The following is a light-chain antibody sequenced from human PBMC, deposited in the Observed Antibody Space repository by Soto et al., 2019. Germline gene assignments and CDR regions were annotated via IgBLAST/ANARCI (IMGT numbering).Light chain of an antibody. CDR1: QSVGST. Sequence: IFVTQSPASLSVSPGERATLSCRASQSVGSTLAWYQQRPGQAPRLLISGASTRAPGIPARFSGSGSGTEFTLTISSLQSEDVAVYYCQQYNNWPRALTFGGGTKVDIK. CDR3: QQYNNWPRALT. CDR2: GAS. V-gene: IGKV3-15*01. J-gene: IGKJ4*01.